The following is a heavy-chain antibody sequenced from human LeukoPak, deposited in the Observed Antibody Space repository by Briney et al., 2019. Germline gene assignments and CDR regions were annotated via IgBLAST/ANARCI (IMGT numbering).Heavy chain of an antibody. J-gene: IGHJ4*02. CDR3: ANQGTSGSFSHFDY. Sequence: SGGSLRLSCAASGFTFSTYVMNWVRQAPGKGLEWVSVISASDGGTDYADSVKGRFTISRDNSKNTLYLQMNSLRAEDTAVYYCANQGTSGSFSHFDYWGQGTLVTVSS. CDR1: GFTFSTYV. CDR2: ISASDGGT. V-gene: IGHV3-23*01. D-gene: IGHD3-10*01.